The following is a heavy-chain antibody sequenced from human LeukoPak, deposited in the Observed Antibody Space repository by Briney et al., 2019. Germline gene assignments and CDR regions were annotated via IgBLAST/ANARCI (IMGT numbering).Heavy chain of an antibody. D-gene: IGHD3-22*01. CDR3: ARTPEYYYDSRGYYRNDAFDI. V-gene: IGHV4-4*07. CDR1: GGSISSYY. CDR2: MYTSGST. Sequence: SETLSLTCAVSGGSISSYYWSWIRQPAGKGLEWIGRMYTSGSTNYNPSLKSRVTMSVDTPKNQFSLKLRSVTAADTAVYYCARTPEYYYDSRGYYRNDAFDIWGQGTMVIVSS. J-gene: IGHJ3*02.